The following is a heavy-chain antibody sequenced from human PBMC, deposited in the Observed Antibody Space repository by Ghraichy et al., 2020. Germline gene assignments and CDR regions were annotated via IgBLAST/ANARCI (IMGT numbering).Heavy chain of an antibody. D-gene: IGHD6-19*01. J-gene: IGHJ4*02. CDR3: AKVIAVAGRSRWGGLVY. Sequence: GGSLRLSCAASGFTFSSYAMSWVRQAPGKGLEWVSAISGSGGSTYYADSVKGRFTISRDNSKNTLYLQMNSLRAEDTAVYYCAKVIAVAGRSRWGGLVYWGQGTLVTVSS. V-gene: IGHV3-23*01. CDR1: GFTFSSYA. CDR2: ISGSGGST.